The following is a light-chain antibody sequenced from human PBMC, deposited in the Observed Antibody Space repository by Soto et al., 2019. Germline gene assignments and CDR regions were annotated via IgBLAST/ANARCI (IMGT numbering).Light chain of an antibody. J-gene: IGLJ1*01. CDR1: SSDVGGYSY. CDR3: ASYTNSSTYV. Sequence: QSALTQPASVSGSPGQSVAISCTGTSSDVGGYSYVSWYQQQPGKAPKLVISDVSNRPSGVSDRFSGSKSGNTASLTISGLQTEDEADYYCASYTNSSTYVFGTGTKVTVL. V-gene: IGLV2-14*01. CDR2: DVS.